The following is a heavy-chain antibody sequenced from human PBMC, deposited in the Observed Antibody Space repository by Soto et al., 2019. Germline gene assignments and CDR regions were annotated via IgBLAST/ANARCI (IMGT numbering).Heavy chain of an antibody. V-gene: IGHV3-53*01. CDR2: LYDVHGS. D-gene: IGHD1-1*01. J-gene: IGHJ3*02. CDR1: GLTISCIKY. CDR3: ATWHEREHAFDI. Sequence: PGGSLRLSCAAFGLTISCIKYVAWVRQAPGKGLEWVSALYDVHGSFYAASVRGRFTTSSDSSKTTVYLQMNDLRPDDTAVYYCATWHEREHAFDIWGQGTTVTVSS.